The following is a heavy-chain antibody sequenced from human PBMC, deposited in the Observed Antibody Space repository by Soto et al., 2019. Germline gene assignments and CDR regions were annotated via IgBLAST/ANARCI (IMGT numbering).Heavy chain of an antibody. V-gene: IGHV4-4*02. D-gene: IGHD2-21*02. Sequence: PSETLSLTCAVSGGSISSSNWWSWVRQPPGKGLEWIGEIYHSGSTNYNPSLKSRVTISVDKSKNQFSLKLSSVTAADTAVYYCARRAGDWSLNWFDPWGQGTLVTVS. CDR3: ARRAGDWSLNWFDP. J-gene: IGHJ5*02. CDR2: IYHSGST. CDR1: GGSISSSNW.